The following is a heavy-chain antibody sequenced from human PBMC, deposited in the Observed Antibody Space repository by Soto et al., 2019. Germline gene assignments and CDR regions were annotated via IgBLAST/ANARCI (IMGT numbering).Heavy chain of an antibody. CDR1: GGSIITTTYY. Sequence: QLQLQESGPGLVKPSETLSLTCTVSGGSIITTTYYWGWLRQPPGKGLEWIGSVYYSGSTYYNPSLKSRVTISADTSMNQFSLMLSSVTAADTSVYFCARAPTDYSHDYWGLGNLVTVSS. J-gene: IGHJ4*02. D-gene: IGHD4-4*01. CDR3: ARAPTDYSHDY. CDR2: VYYSGST. V-gene: IGHV4-39*01.